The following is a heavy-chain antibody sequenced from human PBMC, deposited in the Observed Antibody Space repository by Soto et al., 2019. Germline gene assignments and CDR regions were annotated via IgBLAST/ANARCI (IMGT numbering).Heavy chain of an antibody. Sequence: QVQLVQSGAEVKKPGSSVKVSCKASGGTFSSYAISWVRQAPGQGLEWMGGIIPIFGTANYAQKFQGRVTITADESTSTAYMELSSLRSEDTAVYCCARPRTPHSTNYYFDYWGQGTLVTVSS. CDR1: GGTFSSYA. D-gene: IGHD6-13*01. CDR2: IIPIFGTA. V-gene: IGHV1-69*01. J-gene: IGHJ4*02. CDR3: ARPRTPHSTNYYFDY.